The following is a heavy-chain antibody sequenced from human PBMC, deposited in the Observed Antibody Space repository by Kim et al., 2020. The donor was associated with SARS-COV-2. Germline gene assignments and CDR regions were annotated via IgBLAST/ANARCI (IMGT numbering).Heavy chain of an antibody. V-gene: IGHV4-39*01. D-gene: IGHD3-22*01. Sequence: YSTPSLKSRVPISVDPPRNQFSLKLSSVTAADTAVYYCARHLFSGYYFDYWGQGTLVTVSS. CDR3: ARHLFSGYYFDY. J-gene: IGHJ4*02.